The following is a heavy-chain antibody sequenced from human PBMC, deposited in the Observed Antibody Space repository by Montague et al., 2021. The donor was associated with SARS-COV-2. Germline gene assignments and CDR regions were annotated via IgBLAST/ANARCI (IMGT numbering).Heavy chain of an antibody. CDR2: IKQDGSQK. Sequence: SLRLSCAASGFTFSAFWMTWVRQAPGKGLEWVANIKQDGSQKYYLESVKGRFTISRDNAQNSLHLQMNSLRLEDTAVYYCATELPGYYDDSGYYSAFDHWDQGTLVSVSS. J-gene: IGHJ4*02. CDR3: ATELPGYYDDSGYYSAFDH. D-gene: IGHD3-22*01. V-gene: IGHV3-7*05. CDR1: GFTFSAFW.